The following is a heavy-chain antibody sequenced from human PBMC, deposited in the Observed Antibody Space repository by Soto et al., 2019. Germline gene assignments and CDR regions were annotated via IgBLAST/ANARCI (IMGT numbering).Heavy chain of an antibody. J-gene: IGHJ4*02. D-gene: IGHD2-15*01. V-gene: IGHV3-23*01. CDR2: IKGSGGST. CDR1: GFTFNNYA. CDR3: AKQSLPNPSGPIDY. Sequence: PGGSLRLSCVASGFTFNNYAMSWVRQAPGKGPEWVSDIKGSGGSTYYTDSVKGRFTISRDNSRNTLYLQMTSLRAEDTAVYYCAKQSLPNPSGPIDYWGQGALVTSPQ.